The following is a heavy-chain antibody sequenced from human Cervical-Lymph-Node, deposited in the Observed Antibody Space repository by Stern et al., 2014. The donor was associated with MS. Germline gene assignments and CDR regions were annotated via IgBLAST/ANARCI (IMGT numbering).Heavy chain of an antibody. CDR1: GYTFTRYG. J-gene: IGHJ3*02. CDR3: ARGLLGSENAFDI. V-gene: IGHV1-18*01. CDR2: ISAYYGNS. Sequence: QVQLWQSGAEVKKPGASVKVSCKASGYTFTRYGISWVRQAPGKGLQWMGGISAYYGNSIYAQKLQGRVTMTTDTSTSTAYMELRSLRSYDTAVYYCARGLLGSENAFDIWGQGTMVTVSS. D-gene: IGHD2-15*01.